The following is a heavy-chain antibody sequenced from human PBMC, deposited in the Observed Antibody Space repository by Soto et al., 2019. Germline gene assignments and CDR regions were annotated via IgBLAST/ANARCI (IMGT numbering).Heavy chain of an antibody. CDR1: GYTFTSYG. J-gene: IGHJ2*01. CDR2: ISAYNGNT. CDR3: ARVSLIVLVPAAHYWYFDL. Sequence: QVQLVQSGAEVKKPGASVKVSCKASGYTFTSYGISWVRQAPGQGLEWMGWISAYNGNTNYAQKLQGRVTMTTDTSTSTAYMELRSLRSDDTAVYYCARVSLIVLVPAAHYWYFDLWGRGTLVTVSS. D-gene: IGHD2-2*01. V-gene: IGHV1-18*01.